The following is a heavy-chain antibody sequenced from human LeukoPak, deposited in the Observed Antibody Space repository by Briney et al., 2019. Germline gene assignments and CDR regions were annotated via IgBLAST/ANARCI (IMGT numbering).Heavy chain of an antibody. Sequence: GGSLRLSCAASGFNFDDYATHWVRQTPGKGLEWVSGISDASATIGYADSVKGRFTISRDNAKNSLYLQMNSLRAEDTAVYYCAELGITMIGGVWGKGTTVTISS. V-gene: IGHV3-9*01. CDR3: AELGITMIGGV. J-gene: IGHJ6*04. CDR1: GFNFDDYA. CDR2: ISDASATI. D-gene: IGHD3-10*02.